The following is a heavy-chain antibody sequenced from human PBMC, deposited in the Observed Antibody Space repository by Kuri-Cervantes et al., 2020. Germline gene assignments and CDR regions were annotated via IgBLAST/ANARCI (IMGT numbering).Heavy chain of an antibody. D-gene: IGHD3-16*01. Sequence: ASVKVSCKASGHTFTGYYMHWVRQATGQGLEWMGWMNPNSGNTGYAQKFQGRVTMTRNTSISTAYMELSSLRSEDTAVYYCARGGLGFGGGGWFDPWGQGTLVTVSS. J-gene: IGHJ5*02. CDR1: GHTFTGYY. V-gene: IGHV1-8*02. CDR3: ARGGLGFGGGGWFDP. CDR2: MNPNSGNT.